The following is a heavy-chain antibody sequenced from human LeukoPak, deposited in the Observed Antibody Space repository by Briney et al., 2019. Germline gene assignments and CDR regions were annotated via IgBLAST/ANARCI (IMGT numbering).Heavy chain of an antibody. D-gene: IGHD2-15*01. CDR3: ARGRYCSGGSCYSLSVSWAFDI. J-gene: IGHJ3*02. CDR1: GDSVSRNTAG. V-gene: IGHV6-1*01. Sequence: SQTLSLTCAISGDSVSRNTAGWNWIRQSPSRGLEWLGRTYYRSKWYNDYAVSVKSRITINPDTSKNQFSLQLNSVTPEDTAVYYCARGRYCSGGSCYSLSVSWAFDIWGQGTMVTVSS. CDR2: TYYRSKWYN.